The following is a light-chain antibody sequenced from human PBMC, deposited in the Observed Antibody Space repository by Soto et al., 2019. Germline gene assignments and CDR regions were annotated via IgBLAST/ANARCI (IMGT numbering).Light chain of an antibody. Sequence: EIVLTQSPATLSLSPGERATLSCRASENVYSYLAWYRQAPGQPPSLLIYDASNRAAGVPTRFSGSGSGTDFTLTISSLEPEDFAVYYCQQRSNWPITFGQGTRLEIK. V-gene: IGKV3-11*01. CDR2: DAS. J-gene: IGKJ5*01. CDR3: QQRSNWPIT. CDR1: ENVYSY.